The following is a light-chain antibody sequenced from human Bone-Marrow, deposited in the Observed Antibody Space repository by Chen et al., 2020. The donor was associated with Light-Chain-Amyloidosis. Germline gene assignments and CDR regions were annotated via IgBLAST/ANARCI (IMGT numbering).Light chain of an antibody. CDR1: QTTSNS. J-gene: IGKJ1*01. Sequence: DIQMTQSPSSLSASVGDRITITCRESQTTSNSVNCYQQKPGKAHKLLIYAASNLESGVPARFSGSGSGTDFNLIISSLQPEDFATYYCQESYSTPWTFGQGTKVEIK. V-gene: IGKV1-39*01. CDR3: QESYSTPWT. CDR2: AAS.